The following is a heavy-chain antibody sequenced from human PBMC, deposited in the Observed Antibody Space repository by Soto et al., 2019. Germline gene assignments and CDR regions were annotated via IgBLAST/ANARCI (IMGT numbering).Heavy chain of an antibody. J-gene: IGHJ6*02. CDR1: GGSISSYY. CDR3: ARDRLYYYGMDV. V-gene: IGHV4-59*01. Sequence: SETLSLTCTGSGGSISSYYWSWIRQPPGKGLEWIGYIYYSGSTNYNPSLKSRVTISVDTSKNQFSLKLSSVTAADTAVYYCARDRLYYYGMDVWGQGTTVTVSS. CDR2: IYYSGST.